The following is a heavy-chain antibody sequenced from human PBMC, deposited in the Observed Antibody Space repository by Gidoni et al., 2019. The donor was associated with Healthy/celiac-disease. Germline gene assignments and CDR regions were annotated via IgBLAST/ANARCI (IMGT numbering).Heavy chain of an antibody. V-gene: IGHV3-23*01. Sequence: EVPLLESGGGLVQPGGSLRLSCAASGFTFSSYAMSWVRQAPGKGLELVSAISGSGGSTYYADSVKGRFTISRDNSKNTLYLQMNSLRAEDTAVYYCAKGTGYPQGGFDYWGQGTLVTVSS. J-gene: IGHJ4*02. CDR3: AKGTGYPQGGFDY. CDR2: ISGSGGST. CDR1: GFTFSSYA. D-gene: IGHD3-9*01.